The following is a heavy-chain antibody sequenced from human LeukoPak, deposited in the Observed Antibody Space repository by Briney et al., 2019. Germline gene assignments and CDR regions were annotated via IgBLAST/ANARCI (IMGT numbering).Heavy chain of an antibody. CDR3: ARRDGSGYYGYYFDY. J-gene: IGHJ4*02. CDR1: GCSISSYY. CDR2: IYYSGST. V-gene: IGHV4-59*01. Sequence: SETLSLTCTVSGCSISSYYWNWIRQPPGKGLEWIGYIYYSGSTNYNPSLKSRVTISVDTSKNQFSLKLSSVTAADTAVYYCARRDGSGYYGYYFDYWGQGTLVTVSS. D-gene: IGHD3-22*01.